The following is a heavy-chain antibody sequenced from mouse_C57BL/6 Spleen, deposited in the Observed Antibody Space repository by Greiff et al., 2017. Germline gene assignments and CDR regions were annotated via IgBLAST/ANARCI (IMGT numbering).Heavy chain of an antibody. D-gene: IGHD2-3*01. V-gene: IGHV5-6*01. Sequence: EVHLVESGGDLVKPGGSLKLSCAASGFTFSSYGMSWVRQTPDKRLEWVATISSGGSYTYYPDSVKGRFTISRDNAKNTLYLQMSSLKSEDTAMYYCATDGYPYAMDYWGQGTSVTVSS. J-gene: IGHJ4*01. CDR2: ISSGGSYT. CDR3: ATDGYPYAMDY. CDR1: GFTFSSYG.